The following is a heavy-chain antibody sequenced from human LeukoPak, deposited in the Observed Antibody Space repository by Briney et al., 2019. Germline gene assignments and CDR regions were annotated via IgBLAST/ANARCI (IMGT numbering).Heavy chain of an antibody. CDR3: AKQRGVAVDGYLDY. V-gene: IGHV3-30*18. D-gene: IGHD6-19*01. J-gene: IGHJ4*02. Sequence: GGSLRLSCAASGFTFSNYGMHWVRQVPGKGLEWVAVISYDGSNKYYADSVKGRFTIFRDNSKNTLSLQMNSLRPEDTAVYYCAKQRGVAVDGYLDYWGQATLVTVSS. CDR2: ISYDGSNK. CDR1: GFTFSNYG.